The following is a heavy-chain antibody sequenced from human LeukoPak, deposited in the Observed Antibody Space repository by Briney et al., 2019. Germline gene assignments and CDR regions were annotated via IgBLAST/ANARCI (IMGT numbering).Heavy chain of an antibody. D-gene: IGHD2-2*01. CDR1: GFTFSSYE. Sequence: GGSLRLSCAASGFTFSSYEMNWVRQAPGKGLEWVSYISSSGSTIYYADSVKGRFTISRDSAKNSLYLQMNSLRAEDTAVYYCARGPRGYQLPSKHRYNWFDPWGQGTLVTVSS. V-gene: IGHV3-48*03. CDR3: ARGPRGYQLPSKHRYNWFDP. CDR2: ISSSGSTI. J-gene: IGHJ5*02.